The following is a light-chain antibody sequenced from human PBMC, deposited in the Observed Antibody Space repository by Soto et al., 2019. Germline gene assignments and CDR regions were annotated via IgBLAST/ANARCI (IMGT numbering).Light chain of an antibody. CDR1: QSVSSSY. Sequence: DIVLTQSPGTLSLSPGERATLSCRASQSVSSSYLAWYQQKPGQAPRILIYGASSRPTGIPDRFSGSGSGTDFTLTISRLEPEDFAVYYCQQYGSSSTFGQGTRLEIK. CDR3: QQYGSSST. V-gene: IGKV3-20*01. J-gene: IGKJ5*01. CDR2: GAS.